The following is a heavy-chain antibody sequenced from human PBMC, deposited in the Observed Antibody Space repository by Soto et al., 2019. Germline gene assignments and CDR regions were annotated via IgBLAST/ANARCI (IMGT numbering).Heavy chain of an antibody. J-gene: IGHJ6*02. D-gene: IGHD6-19*01. CDR1: GFTFSSYG. V-gene: IGHV3-30*18. Sequence: GGSLRLSCAASGFTFSSYGMHWVRQAPGKGLEWVAVISYDGSNKYYADSVKGRFTISRDNSKNTLYLQMNSLRAEDTAVYYCAKDMGWLEYYYGMHVWGQGTTVTVSS. CDR2: ISYDGSNK. CDR3: AKDMGWLEYYYGMHV.